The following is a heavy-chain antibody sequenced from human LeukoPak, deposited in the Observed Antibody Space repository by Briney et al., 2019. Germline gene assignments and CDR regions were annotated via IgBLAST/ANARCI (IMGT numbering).Heavy chain of an antibody. CDR2: IKSKTDGGTT. CDR1: GFTFSSYA. Sequence: GGSLRLSCAASGFTFSSYAMSWVRQAPGKGLEWVGRIKSKTDGGTTDYAAPVKGRFTISRDDSKNTLYLQMNSLKTEDTAVYYCTTVTVTMDSEYFQHWGQGTLVTVSS. V-gene: IGHV3-15*01. D-gene: IGHD4-17*01. J-gene: IGHJ1*01. CDR3: TTVTVTMDSEYFQH.